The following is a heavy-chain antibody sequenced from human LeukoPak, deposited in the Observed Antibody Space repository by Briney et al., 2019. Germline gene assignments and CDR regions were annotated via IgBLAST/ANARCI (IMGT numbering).Heavy chain of an antibody. Sequence: GGSLRLSCAASGFTFSSYAMSWVRQAPGKGLEWVSAISGSGGSTYYADSVKGRFTISRDNSKDTLYLQMNSLRAEDTAVYYCAKDGYYGSGPPDYWGQGTLVTVSS. D-gene: IGHD3-10*01. CDR3: AKDGYYGSGPPDY. V-gene: IGHV3-23*01. CDR1: GFTFSSYA. J-gene: IGHJ4*02. CDR2: ISGSGGST.